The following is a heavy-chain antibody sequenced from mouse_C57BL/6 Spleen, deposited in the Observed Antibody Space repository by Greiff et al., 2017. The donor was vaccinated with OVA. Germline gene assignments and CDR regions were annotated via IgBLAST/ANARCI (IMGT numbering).Heavy chain of an antibody. J-gene: IGHJ4*01. V-gene: IGHV1-18*01. CDR2: INPKTGGT. D-gene: IGHD1-2*01. Sequence: EVQLQQSGPELVKPGASVKISCKASGYTFTDYNMDWVKQSPGQSLEWIGAINPKTGGTIYNQKFKGKATLTVDTSSSTAYMELRSLTSEDTAADDCARGVDGYFMDYWGQGTSVTVSS. CDR1: GYTFTDYN. CDR3: ARGVDGYFMDY.